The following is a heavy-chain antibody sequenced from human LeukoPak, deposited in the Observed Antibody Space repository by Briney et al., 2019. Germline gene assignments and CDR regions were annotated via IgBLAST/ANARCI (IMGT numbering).Heavy chain of an antibody. Sequence: GASVKVSCKASGYTFDNYYIHWVRQARGQGLEWVGRINPDKGDTTYARRFQGRVTMTRDTSTNTAYMELRRLTSDDAAVYYCARDPAWNAFDVWGQGTLVAVS. CDR3: ARDPAWNAFDV. CDR1: GYTFDNYY. CDR2: INPDKGDT. V-gene: IGHV1-2*02. D-gene: IGHD1-1*01. J-gene: IGHJ3*01.